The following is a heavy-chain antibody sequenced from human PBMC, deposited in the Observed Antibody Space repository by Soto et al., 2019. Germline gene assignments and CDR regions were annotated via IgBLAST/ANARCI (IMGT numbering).Heavy chain of an antibody. V-gene: IGHV1-2*04. J-gene: IGHJ6*02. CDR3: ARGSSATVTATDYYYYGMDV. CDR1: GYTFTGYY. D-gene: IGHD4-4*01. Sequence: QVQLVQSGAEVKKPGASVKVSCKASGYTFTGYYMHWVRQAPGQGLEWMGWINPNSGGTNYAQKFQGWVTMTRDTSISTAYMELSRLRSDDTAVYYCARGSSATVTATDYYYYGMDVWGHGTTVTVSS. CDR2: INPNSGGT.